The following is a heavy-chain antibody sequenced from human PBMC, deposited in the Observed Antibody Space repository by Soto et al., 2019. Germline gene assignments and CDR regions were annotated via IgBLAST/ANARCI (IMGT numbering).Heavy chain of an antibody. CDR1: GFNVGAFA. V-gene: IGHV3-23*01. D-gene: IGHD1-20*01. J-gene: IGHJ4*02. Sequence: EVKLLESGGDLVQPGGSLRLSCAASGFNVGAFAVNWVRQAPGKGLEGVSGISVSDGFIYYADSVRGRFSISRDASENILYLQMNSLRVDDTALYYCTRETVAGITGLDYWGPGTLVTVSS. CDR3: TRETVAGITGLDY. CDR2: ISVSDGFI.